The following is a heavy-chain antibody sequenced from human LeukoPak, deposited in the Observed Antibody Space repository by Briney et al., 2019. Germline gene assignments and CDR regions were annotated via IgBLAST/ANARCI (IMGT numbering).Heavy chain of an antibody. D-gene: IGHD4-17*01. CDR1: GYTFTGYY. CDR2: VDPEDGET. V-gene: IGHV1-69-2*01. CDR3: ATVSTTVTTIDIDY. Sequence: GASVKVSCKASGYTFTGYYMHWVRQAPGKGLEWMGLVDPEDGETIYAEKFQGRVTITADTSTDTAYMELSSLRSEDTAVYYCATVSTTVTTIDIDYWGQGTLVTVPS. J-gene: IGHJ4*02.